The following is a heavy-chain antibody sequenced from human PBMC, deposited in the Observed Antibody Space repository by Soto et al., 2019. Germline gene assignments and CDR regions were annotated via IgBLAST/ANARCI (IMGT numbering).Heavy chain of an antibody. D-gene: IGHD2-2*01. CDR2: IYYSGST. Sequence: SETLSLTCTVSGGSISSYYWSWIRQPPGKGLEWIGYIYYSGSTNYNPSLKSRVTISVDTSKNQFSLKLSSVPAADTAVYYCARGVVVPARKSNPYYYYGMDVWGRGTTVTAP. V-gene: IGHV4-59*01. J-gene: IGHJ6*02. CDR1: GGSISSYY. CDR3: ARGVVVPARKSNPYYYYGMDV.